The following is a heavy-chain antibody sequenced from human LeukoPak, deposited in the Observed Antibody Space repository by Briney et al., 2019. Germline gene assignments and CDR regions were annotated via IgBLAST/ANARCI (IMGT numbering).Heavy chain of an antibody. CDR1: GFTFSSYG. CDR3: AKDQYYYDSNAFDI. J-gene: IGHJ3*02. Sequence: GGSLRLSCAASGFTFSSYGMHWVRQAPGKGLEWEAVISYDGGNKYYADSVKGRFTISRDNSKNTLYLQMNSLRAEDTAVYYCAKDQYYYDSNAFDIWGQGTMVTVSS. D-gene: IGHD3-22*01. CDR2: ISYDGGNK. V-gene: IGHV3-30*18.